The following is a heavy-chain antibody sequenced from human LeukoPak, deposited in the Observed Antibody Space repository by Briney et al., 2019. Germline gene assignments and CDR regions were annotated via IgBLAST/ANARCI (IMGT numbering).Heavy chain of an antibody. V-gene: IGHV7-4-1*02. CDR3: ARPPGVYYYYGMDV. Sequence: ASVKVSCKASGGTFSSYAMNWVRQAPGQGLEWMGWINTNTGNPTYAQGFTGRFVFSLDTSVSTAYLQISSLKAEDTAVYYCARPPGVYYYYGMDVWGQGTTVTVSS. CDR2: INTNTGNP. J-gene: IGHJ6*02. D-gene: IGHD2-8*01. CDR1: GGTFSSYA.